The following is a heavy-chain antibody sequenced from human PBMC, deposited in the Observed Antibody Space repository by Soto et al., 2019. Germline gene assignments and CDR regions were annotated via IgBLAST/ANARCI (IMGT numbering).Heavy chain of an antibody. CDR1: GFTFSDYY. J-gene: IGHJ4*02. V-gene: IGHV3-11*01. CDR3: ARVQNQWPNYYDSSGYTY. CDR2: ISSSGSTI. Sequence: GGSLRLSCAASGFTFSDYYMSWIRQAPGKGLEWVSYISSSGSTIYYADSVKGRFTISRDNAKNSLYLQMNSLRAEDTAVYYCARVQNQWPNYYDSSGYTYWGQGTLVTVSS. D-gene: IGHD3-22*01.